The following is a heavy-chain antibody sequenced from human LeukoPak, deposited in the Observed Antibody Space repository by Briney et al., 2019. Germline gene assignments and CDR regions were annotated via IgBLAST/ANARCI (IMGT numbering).Heavy chain of an antibody. Sequence: GGSLRLSCAASGFTFSSYGMHWVRQAPGKGLVWVSHINTVGSSTSYADSVKGRFTISRDNAKNTLYLQMNSLRGEDTAVYYCARDRSAVTIFGVAHYVFDIWGQGTMVTVSS. CDR2: INTVGSST. CDR3: ARDRSAVTIFGVAHYVFDI. V-gene: IGHV3-74*01. D-gene: IGHD3-3*01. J-gene: IGHJ3*02. CDR1: GFTFSSYG.